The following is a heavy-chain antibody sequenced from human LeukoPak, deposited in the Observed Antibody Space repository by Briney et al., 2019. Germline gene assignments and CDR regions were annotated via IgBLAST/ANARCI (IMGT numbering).Heavy chain of an antibody. V-gene: IGHV3-21*01. CDR3: ARGSISIAVAADAFDI. CDR2: MSSSSKYI. D-gene: IGHD6-19*01. J-gene: IGHJ3*02. Sequence: GGSLRLSCAASGFXFSSYSMNWVRQAPGKGLEWVSFMSSSSKYIYYADSVKGRFTIPRDNAKNSLFLQMNSLRAEDTAVYYCARGSISIAVAADAFDIWGQGTMVTVSS. CDR1: GFXFSSYS.